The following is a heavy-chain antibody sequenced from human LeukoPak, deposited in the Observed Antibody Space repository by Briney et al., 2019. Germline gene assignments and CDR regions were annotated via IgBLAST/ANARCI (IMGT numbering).Heavy chain of an antibody. D-gene: IGHD6-19*01. Sequence: PSETLSLTCTVSGGSISSGSYYWSWLRQPAGKGLEWIGRIYTSGSTNYNPSLQSRVTISVDTSKNQFSLKLSSVTAADTAVYYCARKQWVEYYFESWGQGTLVTVSS. J-gene: IGHJ4*02. V-gene: IGHV4-61*02. CDR1: GGSISSGSYY. CDR2: IYTSGST. CDR3: ARKQWVEYYFES.